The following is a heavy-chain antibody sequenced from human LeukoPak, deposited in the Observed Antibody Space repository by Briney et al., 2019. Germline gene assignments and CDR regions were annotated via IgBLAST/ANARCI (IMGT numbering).Heavy chain of an antibody. V-gene: IGHV3-7*01. CDR1: GFSFSSYW. J-gene: IGHJ4*02. CDR3: GRSGIVTTAVPF. D-gene: IGHD1-26*01. Sequence: GGSLRLPCAASGFSFSSYWMSWVRQAPGKGLEWVANIKEDGGEKNYVDSVKGRFTISRDNAKNSLYLQMNTLRAEDTAVYYCGRSGIVTTAVPFWGQGTLVTVSS. CDR2: IKEDGGEK.